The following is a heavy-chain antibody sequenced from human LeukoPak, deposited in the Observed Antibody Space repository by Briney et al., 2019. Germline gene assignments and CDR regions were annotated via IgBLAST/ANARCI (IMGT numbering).Heavy chain of an antibody. Sequence: SETLSLTCAVYGGSFSGYYWSWIRQPPGKGLEWIGEINHSGSTNYNPSLKSRVTISVDTSKNQFSLKLSSVTAADTAVYYCARGRGSTSCLDYWGQGTLVTVSS. CDR1: GGSFSGYY. V-gene: IGHV4-34*01. J-gene: IGHJ4*02. CDR2: INHSGST. CDR3: ARGRGSTSCLDY. D-gene: IGHD2-2*01.